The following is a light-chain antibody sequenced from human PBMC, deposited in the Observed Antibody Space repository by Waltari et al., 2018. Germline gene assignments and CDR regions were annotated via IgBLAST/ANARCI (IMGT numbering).Light chain of an antibody. Sequence: DVVMTQSPLFLPVTLGQPASISCRSSKSLVNIFGNTYLNWFQQRTGQGPTRLIYDVSNRDSGVPERFSGSGSGTDFTLKISRVDAEDVGIYYCMQGTHWPPTFGQGTKLEIK. CDR1: KSLVNIFGNTY. J-gene: IGKJ2*01. CDR2: DVS. V-gene: IGKV2-30*01. CDR3: MQGTHWPPT.